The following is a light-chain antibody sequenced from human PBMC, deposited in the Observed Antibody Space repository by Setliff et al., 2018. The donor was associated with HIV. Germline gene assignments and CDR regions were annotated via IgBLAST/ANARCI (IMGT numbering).Light chain of an antibody. V-gene: IGLV2-14*03. Sequence: QSALTQAASVSGSPGQSITISCTGTSSDIGAYNYVSWYQQHPGKAPKLLIYDVGKRPSGVSDRFSGSKSGNTASLAISGLQAEDEADYYCSSYTNTPLYVFGTGTKAPS. CDR2: DVG. CDR3: SSYTNTPLYV. CDR1: SSDIGAYNY. J-gene: IGLJ1*01.